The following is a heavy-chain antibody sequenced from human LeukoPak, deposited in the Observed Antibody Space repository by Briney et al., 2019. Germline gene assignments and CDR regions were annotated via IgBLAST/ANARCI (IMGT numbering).Heavy chain of an antibody. CDR3: AKRGVVIRVFLVGFHKEAYYFDS. D-gene: IGHD3-10*01. CDR1: GITLSNYG. J-gene: IGHJ4*02. CDR2: LSGGGGGT. Sequence: GGSLRLSCAVSGITLSNYGMSWVRQAPGKGLGWVAGLSGGGGGTNYADSVQGRFTISRDNPKNTLYLQMNSLRAEDTAVYFCAKRGVVIRVFLVGFHKEAYYFDSWGQGALVTVSS. V-gene: IGHV3-23*01.